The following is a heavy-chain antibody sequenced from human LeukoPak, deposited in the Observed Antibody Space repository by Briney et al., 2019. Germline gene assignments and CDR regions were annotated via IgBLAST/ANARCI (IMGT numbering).Heavy chain of an antibody. Sequence: PGGSLRLSCAASGFAFSSSSMNWVRQAPGKGLEWVSAISGSGGSTSYADSVKGRFTISRDNAENPLYLQMNSLRAEDTAMYYCARSQSLGYWGQGTLVTVSS. CDR3: ARSQSLGY. CDR2: ISGSGGST. CDR1: GFAFSSSS. V-gene: IGHV3-21*01. D-gene: IGHD1-26*01. J-gene: IGHJ4*02.